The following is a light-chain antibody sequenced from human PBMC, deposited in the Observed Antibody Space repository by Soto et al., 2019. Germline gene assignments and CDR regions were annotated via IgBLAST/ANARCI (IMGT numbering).Light chain of an antibody. J-gene: IGKJ5*01. Sequence: QSPGTLSLSPWERAILSYRASQTISSNLAWYQQKPGQAPRLLIQRASTRATGIPDRFSGSGSGTDFTLTISRLEPEDFVLYYCQHFRAFGQGTRLEIK. CDR1: QTISSN. CDR2: RAS. CDR3: QHFRA. V-gene: IGKV3-20*01.